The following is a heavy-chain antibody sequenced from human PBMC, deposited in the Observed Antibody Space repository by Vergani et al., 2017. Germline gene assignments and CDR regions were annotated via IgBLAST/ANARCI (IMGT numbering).Heavy chain of an antibody. CDR2: IYPADSDT. J-gene: IGHJ4*02. V-gene: IGHV5-51*01. Sequence: EVELVQSGPGMRKPGESVKISCKGSEYSFGNYWLGWVRQMPGKGLEWMVIIYPADSDTRYSPSFQGQVTSSADKSISTAFLQRDSLKASDTALYYCARHTTYTDSWGQGTLVTVSS. D-gene: IGHD1-1*01. CDR3: ARHTTYTDS. CDR1: EYSFGNYW.